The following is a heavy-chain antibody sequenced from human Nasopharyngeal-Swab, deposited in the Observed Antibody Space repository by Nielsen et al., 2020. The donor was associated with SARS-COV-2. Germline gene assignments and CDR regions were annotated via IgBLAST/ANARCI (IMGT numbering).Heavy chain of an antibody. D-gene: IGHD4-17*01. J-gene: IGHJ4*02. Sequence: ARQAPGKGLEWVAVISYDGSNKYYADSVKGRFTISRDNSKNTLYLQMNSLRAEDTAVYYCAKDQVTTVTAQNYFDYWGQGTLVTVSS. V-gene: IGHV3-30*18. CDR2: ISYDGSNK. CDR3: AKDQVTTVTAQNYFDY.